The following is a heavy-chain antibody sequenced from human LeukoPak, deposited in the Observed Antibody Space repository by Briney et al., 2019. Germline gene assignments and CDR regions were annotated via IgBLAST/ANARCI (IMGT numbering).Heavy chain of an antibody. CDR3: ARDRITMVRGGY. D-gene: IGHD3-10*01. CDR1: GGSISSGAYY. CDR2: IGYTGDT. V-gene: IGHV4-31*03. J-gene: IGHJ4*02. Sequence: KPSQTLSLTCTVSGGSISSGAYYWSWVRQHPGKGLDWIGYIGYTGDTYYNPSLRSRVAISVDTSKNQFSLKLSSVTAADTAVYYCARDRITMVRGGYWGQGTLVTVSS.